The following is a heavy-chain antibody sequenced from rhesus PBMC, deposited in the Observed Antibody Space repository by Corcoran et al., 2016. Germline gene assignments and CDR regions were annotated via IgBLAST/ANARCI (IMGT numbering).Heavy chain of an antibody. D-gene: IGHD6-13*01. CDR3: ARGLGLLAAGGFDY. J-gene: IGHJ4*01. Sequence: QLQLQESGPGLVKPSETLSVTCAVSGGSISSSYWSWIRQAPGKGLEWIGYISGSGSSPNYNPALKCRVNRSVDPSKNQLSRKLISVTTADTAVYYCARGLGLLAAGGFDYWGQGVLVTVSS. CDR2: ISGSGSSP. V-gene: IGHV4-169*01. CDR1: GGSISSSY.